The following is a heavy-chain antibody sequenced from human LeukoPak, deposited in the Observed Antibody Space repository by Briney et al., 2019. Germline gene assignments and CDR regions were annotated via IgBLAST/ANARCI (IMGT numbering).Heavy chain of an antibody. J-gene: IGHJ4*02. CDR2: IYYSGST. Sequence: SETLSLTCTVSGGSISSSSYYWGWIRQPPGKGLEWIGSIYYSGSTYYNPSLKSRVSISVDTSKTQFSLKLSSVTAADTAIYYCARREGYFDYWGQGNLVTVSS. CDR1: GGSISSSSYY. V-gene: IGHV4-39*01. CDR3: ARREGYFDY.